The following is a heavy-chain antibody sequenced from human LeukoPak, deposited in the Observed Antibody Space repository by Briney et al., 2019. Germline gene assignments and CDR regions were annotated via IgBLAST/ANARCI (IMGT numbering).Heavy chain of an antibody. CDR2: ISGSGGST. J-gene: IGHJ4*02. Sequence: ETLSLTCTVSGGSISSYYWSWIRQPAGKGLEWVSAISGSGGSTYYADSVKGRFTISRDNSKNTLYLQMNSLRAEDTAVYYCAKGCFKRTVTVDYWGQGTLVTVSS. CDR3: AKGCFKRTVTVDY. V-gene: IGHV3-23*01. D-gene: IGHD4-17*01. CDR1: GGSISSYY.